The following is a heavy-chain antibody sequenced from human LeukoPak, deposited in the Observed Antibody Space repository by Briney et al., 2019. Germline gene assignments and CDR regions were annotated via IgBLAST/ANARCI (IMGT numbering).Heavy chain of an antibody. CDR1: GFAFSTAW. CDR3: TTPGGLIVATTPFDY. J-gene: IGHJ4*02. CDR2: IKTNIDGGTT. D-gene: IGHD5-12*01. V-gene: IGHV3-15*01. Sequence: GGSLRLSCAASGFAFSTAWMTWVRQAPGKGLEWVGQIKTNIDGGTTDYAAPVKGRFIISRDDSQNTLYLQMNSLEIEDTAVYYCTTPGGLIVATTPFDYWGLGTLVTVSS.